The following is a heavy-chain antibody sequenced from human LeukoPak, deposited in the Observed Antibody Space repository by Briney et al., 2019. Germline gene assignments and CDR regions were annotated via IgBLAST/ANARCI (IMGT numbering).Heavy chain of an antibody. CDR3: AKAGGIAAAGTYYFDY. J-gene: IGHJ4*02. V-gene: IGHV3-23*01. CDR2: ISGSGGST. Sequence: GGSLRLSCAASGFTFSSYAMSWVRQAPGKGLEWVSAISGSGGSTYYADSVKGRFTISRDNSKNTLYLQMNSLRAEDTAVYYCAKAGGIAAAGTYYFDYWGQGTLVTVSS. CDR1: GFTFSSYA. D-gene: IGHD6-13*01.